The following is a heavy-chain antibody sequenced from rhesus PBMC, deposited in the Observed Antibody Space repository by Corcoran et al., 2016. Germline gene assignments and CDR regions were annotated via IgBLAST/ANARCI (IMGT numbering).Heavy chain of an antibody. J-gene: IGHJ4*01. CDR2: SSGSSASP. Sequence: QVQLQESGPGLVKPSETLSLTCAVSGGSFSGYYWGWIRQPPGKGLGWFGYSSGSSASPDYNPSLKSRVTISTDTSKNQFSLKMSSVTAADTAVYYCAREYCTGSGCYDYWGQGVLVTVSS. V-gene: IGHV4-165*01. CDR1: GGSFSGYY. D-gene: IGHD2-21*01. CDR3: AREYCTGSGCYDY.